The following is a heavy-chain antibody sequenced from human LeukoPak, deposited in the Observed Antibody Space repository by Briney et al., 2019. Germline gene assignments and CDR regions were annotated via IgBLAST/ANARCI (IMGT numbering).Heavy chain of an antibody. V-gene: IGHV4-30-4*01. CDR3: ARGYATGVRYFDL. D-gene: IGHD2-2*01. CDR2: IYYDGMT. Sequence: SETLSLTCTVSGGSVNSYYWSWIRQPPGKGLEWIGYIYYDGMTYHNPSLKSRVTISVDTSKNQFSLKLSSVTAADTAVYYCARGYATGVRYFDLWGRGTLVTISS. J-gene: IGHJ2*01. CDR1: GGSVNSYY.